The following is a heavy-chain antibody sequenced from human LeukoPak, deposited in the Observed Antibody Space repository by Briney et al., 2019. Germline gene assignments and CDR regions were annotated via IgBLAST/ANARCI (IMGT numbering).Heavy chain of an antibody. J-gene: IGHJ4*02. Sequence: ASVKVSCKASGYTLTNYALHWVRQAPGQRLEWMGWINPGNDNTKYSQKFQDRVTITRDTSASTAYMELSSLRAEDTAVYYCARDYYGSGTYSHPGDYWGQGTLVTVSS. CDR1: GYTLTNYA. V-gene: IGHV1-3*01. CDR3: ARDYYGSGTYSHPGDY. D-gene: IGHD3-10*01. CDR2: INPGNDNT.